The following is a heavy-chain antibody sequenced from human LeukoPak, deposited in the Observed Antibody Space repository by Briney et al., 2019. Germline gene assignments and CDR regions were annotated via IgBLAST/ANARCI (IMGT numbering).Heavy chain of an antibody. CDR1: GGTFSSYA. CDR3: ARSGIPNYDFWSGPFVY. J-gene: IGHJ4*02. D-gene: IGHD3-3*01. V-gene: IGHV1-69*05. Sequence: SVKVSCKASGGTFSSYAISWVRQAPGQGLEWMGRIIPIFGTANYAQKFQGRVTITTDESTSTAYMELSSLRSEDTAVYYCARSGIPNYDFWSGPFVYWGQGTLVTVSS. CDR2: IIPIFGTA.